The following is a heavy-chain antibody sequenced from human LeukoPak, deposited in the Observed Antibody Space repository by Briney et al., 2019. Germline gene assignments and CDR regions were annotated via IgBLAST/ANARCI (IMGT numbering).Heavy chain of an antibody. V-gene: IGHV1-24*01. Sequence: ASVKVSCKVSGYTLTELSMHWVRQAPGKGLEWMGGFDPEDGETIYAQKFQGRVTMTEDTSTDTAYMELSSLRSEDTAVYYCARDDRTSTSRYNWFDPWGQGTLVTVSS. CDR2: FDPEDGET. J-gene: IGHJ5*02. CDR1: GYTLTELS. CDR3: ARDDRTSTSRYNWFDP. D-gene: IGHD2-2*01.